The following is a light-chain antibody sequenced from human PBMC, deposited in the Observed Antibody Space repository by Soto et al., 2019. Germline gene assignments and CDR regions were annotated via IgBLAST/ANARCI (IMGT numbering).Light chain of an antibody. CDR2: GAS. CDR1: QSVSSY. Sequence: EIVLTQSPATLSLSPGERATLSCRASQSVSSYLAWYQQEPGQAPRLLIYGASTRATGIPARFSGSGSGTEFTLTISSLQSEDFAVYYCQQYNNWPRTFGQGTKVDI. J-gene: IGKJ1*01. V-gene: IGKV3-15*01. CDR3: QQYNNWPRT.